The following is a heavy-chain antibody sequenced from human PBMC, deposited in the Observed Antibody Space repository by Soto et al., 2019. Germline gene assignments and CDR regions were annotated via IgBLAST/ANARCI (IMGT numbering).Heavy chain of an antibody. CDR3: ARDPGAASFDF. CDR1: RYTFTNCG. V-gene: IGHV1-18*01. CDR2: INTSNDNK. D-gene: IGHD2-15*01. J-gene: IGHJ4*02. Sequence: ASVKVSCKASRYTFTNCGISWVRQAPGEGLEWVGWINTSNDNKLYAQKLQGRLTLTTDTSTSTAYMDLTTLRSDDTAVYFCARDPGAASFDFWAQGTLVTVSS.